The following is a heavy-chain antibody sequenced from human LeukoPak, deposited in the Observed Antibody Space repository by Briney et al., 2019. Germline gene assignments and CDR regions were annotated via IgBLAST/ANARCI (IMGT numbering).Heavy chain of an antibody. V-gene: IGHV4-4*07. CDR2: IYTSGGS. D-gene: IGHD3-22*01. CDR3: ARGPSGYYYG. J-gene: IGHJ4*02. CDR1: AGFLASYS. Sequence: PSETLSLTCTVSAGFLASYSWSWLRQPAGKGLEWIGRIYTSGGSDYNPSLKSRVTMSLDTSKNQFYLKMTSVTAADTAVYYCARGPSGYYYGWGQGILVTVSS.